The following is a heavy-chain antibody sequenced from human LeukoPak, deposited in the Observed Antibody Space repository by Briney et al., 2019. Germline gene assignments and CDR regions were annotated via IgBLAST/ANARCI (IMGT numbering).Heavy chain of an antibody. D-gene: IGHD6-19*01. V-gene: IGHV3-74*01. J-gene: IGHJ4*02. CDR3: ATKQWLAPPPDS. CDR2: INTDGTVT. Sequence: PGGTLRLSCAASGFTFSKYWMLWVRQAPGKGLESVSRINTDGTVTTYADPVKGRFTVSRDNADNTMFLQMTSVRAEATALYYCATKQWLAPPPDSWGQGTPVTVSS. CDR1: GFTFSKYW.